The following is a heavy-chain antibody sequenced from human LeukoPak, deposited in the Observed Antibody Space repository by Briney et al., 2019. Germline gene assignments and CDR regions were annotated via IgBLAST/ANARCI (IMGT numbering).Heavy chain of an antibody. Sequence: SETLSLTCTVSGGSISSSSYYWGWIRQPPGKGLEWIGSIYYSGSTNYNPSLKSRVTISVDTSKNQFSLKLSSVTAADTAVYYCARVAVAAREYFDYWGQGTLVTVSS. CDR2: IYYSGST. V-gene: IGHV4-39*07. J-gene: IGHJ4*02. D-gene: IGHD6-19*01. CDR1: GGSISSSSYY. CDR3: ARVAVAAREYFDY.